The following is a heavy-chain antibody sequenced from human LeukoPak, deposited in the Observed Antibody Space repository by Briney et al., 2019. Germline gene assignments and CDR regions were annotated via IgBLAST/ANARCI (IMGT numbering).Heavy chain of an antibody. CDR3: ARSTRFDGSGSYYNLYYFDY. CDR2: ISSSSSTI. CDR1: GFTFSSYS. D-gene: IGHD3-10*01. V-gene: IGHV3-48*01. Sequence: GGSLTLSCAASGFTFSSYSMNWVRHAPGKGLEWVSYISSSSSTIYYADSVKGRFTISRDNAKNSLYLQMNSLRAENTAVYYCARSTRFDGSGSYYNLYYFDYWGQGTLVTVSS. J-gene: IGHJ4*02.